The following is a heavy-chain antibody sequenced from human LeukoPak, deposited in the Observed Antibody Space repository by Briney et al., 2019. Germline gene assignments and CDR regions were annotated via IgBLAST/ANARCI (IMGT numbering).Heavy chain of an antibody. D-gene: IGHD6-13*01. CDR2: ISSSSSYI. CDR3: ARGILPPHSSSWYGYYYGMDV. Sequence: GGSLRLSCAASGFTFSSYSMNWVRQAPGKGLEWVSSISSSSSYIYYADSVKGRFTISRDNAKNSLYLQMNSLRAEDTAVYYCARGILPPHSSSWYGYYYGMDVWGQGTTVTVSS. V-gene: IGHV3-21*01. J-gene: IGHJ6*02. CDR1: GFTFSSYS.